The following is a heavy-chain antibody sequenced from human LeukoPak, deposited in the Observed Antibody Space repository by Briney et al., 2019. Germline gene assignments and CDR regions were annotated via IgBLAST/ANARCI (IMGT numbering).Heavy chain of an antibody. CDR3: ARGVEPLAANTLAY. CDR1: GFTVITND. Sequence: GRSLRLSCAASGFTVITNDMTWVRQAPGKGLEWVSVLYSDGNTKYADSAQGRFTISRDNSKNTLYLEMNSLSPDDTAVYYCARGVEPLAANTLAYWGQGTLVTVSS. V-gene: IGHV3-53*01. CDR2: LYSDGNT. J-gene: IGHJ4*02. D-gene: IGHD1-14*01.